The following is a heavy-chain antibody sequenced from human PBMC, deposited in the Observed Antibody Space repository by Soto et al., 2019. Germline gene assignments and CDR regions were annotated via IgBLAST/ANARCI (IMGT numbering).Heavy chain of an antibody. J-gene: IGHJ6*02. V-gene: IGHV1-69*01. Sequence: QVQLVQSGAEVKKPGSSVKVSCKAPGGTFSSYAISWVRQAPGQGLEWMGGIIPIFGTAKYAQTFQGRVPITADESTSTGYMELSSLRSEDTAVYYCARSQGGSSSLDIYSYYYYGMDVWGQGTTVTVSS. CDR1: GGTFSSYA. CDR2: IIPIFGTA. CDR3: ARSQGGSSSLDIYSYYYYGMDV. D-gene: IGHD2-15*01.